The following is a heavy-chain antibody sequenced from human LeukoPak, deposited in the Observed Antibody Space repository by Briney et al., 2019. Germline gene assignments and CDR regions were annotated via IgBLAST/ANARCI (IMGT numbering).Heavy chain of an antibody. CDR2: IYHSGST. CDR3: ARAVVPAAIIDY. Sequence: SETLSLTCTVSGGSISSYYWSWIRQPPGKGLEWIGYIYHSGSTYYNPSLKSRVTISVDRSKNQFSLKLSSVTAADTAVYYCARAVVPAAIIDYWGQGTLVTVSS. J-gene: IGHJ4*02. D-gene: IGHD2-2*01. V-gene: IGHV4-59*12. CDR1: GGSISSYY.